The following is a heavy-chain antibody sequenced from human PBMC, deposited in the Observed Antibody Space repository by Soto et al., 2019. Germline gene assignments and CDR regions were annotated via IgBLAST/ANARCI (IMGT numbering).Heavy chain of an antibody. V-gene: IGHV4-59*01. Sequence: SETLSLTCTVSGGAINSYYWNWIRQPPGKGLEWIGYIYYSGSTNYNPYLKSRVTILVDTSKNQFYLKLSSVTAADTAMYYCAKNDDHGSSYHGMDVWGKGTTVTSPQ. CDR3: AKNDDHGSSYHGMDV. CDR2: IYYSGST. J-gene: IGHJ6*04. CDR1: GGAINSYY. D-gene: IGHD4-17*01.